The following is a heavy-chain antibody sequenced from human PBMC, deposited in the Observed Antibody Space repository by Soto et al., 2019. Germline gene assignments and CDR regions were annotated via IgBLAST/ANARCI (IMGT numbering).Heavy chain of an antibody. Sequence: QVQLVESGGGVVQPGRSLRLSCAASGFTFSSYAMHWVRQAPGKGLEWVAVISYDGSNKYYADSVKGRFTISRDNSKNTLYLQMNSLRAEDTAVYYCARGWDYYDMMDVW. CDR3: ARGWDYYDMMDV. CDR2: ISYDGSNK. D-gene: IGHD3-22*01. J-gene: IGHJ6*01. CDR1: GFTFSSYA. V-gene: IGHV3-30-3*01.